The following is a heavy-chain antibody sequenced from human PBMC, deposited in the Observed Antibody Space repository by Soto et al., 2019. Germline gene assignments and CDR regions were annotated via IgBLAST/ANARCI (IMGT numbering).Heavy chain of an antibody. D-gene: IGHD3-22*01. CDR2: ISPYSGKT. J-gene: IGHJ4*02. V-gene: IGHV1-18*01. CDR3: AREGLLLLPDY. Sequence: QIQLVQSGTEVRKPGASAKVSCKASGYTFTNNDVCWVRQTPGQGLEWMGWISPYSGKTNYARKFQGRVTMTTDTSTYTAYMEVRSLTSDDTAVYYCAREGLLLLPDYWGQGPLVTVSS. CDR1: GYTFTNND.